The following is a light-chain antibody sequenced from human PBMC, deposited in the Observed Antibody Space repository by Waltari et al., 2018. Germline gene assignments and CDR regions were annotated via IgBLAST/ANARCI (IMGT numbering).Light chain of an antibody. Sequence: DIQLTQTPSTLSASVGDRVTITCRASQSISSWLAWYQQKPGKAPKLLIYKASSLESGVPSRFSGSGSGTEFTLTISSLQPDDFATYYCQQYNSYPYTFGQGTKLEIK. CDR2: KAS. CDR3: QQYNSYPYT. CDR1: QSISSW. V-gene: IGKV1-5*03. J-gene: IGKJ2*01.